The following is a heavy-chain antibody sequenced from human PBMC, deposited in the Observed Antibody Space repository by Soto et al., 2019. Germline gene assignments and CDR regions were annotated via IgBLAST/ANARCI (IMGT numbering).Heavy chain of an antibody. V-gene: IGHV2-5*02. CDR3: AHTPTDYGDYHFDY. J-gene: IGHJ4*02. Sequence: QITLKESGPTLVKPTQTLTLTCTFSGFSLSTSGVGVGWIRQPPGKALEWLALIYWDDDKRYSPSLKSRLTTXKXTXTNQVVLTMTNMDPVDTATYYCAHTPTDYGDYHFDYWGQGTLVTVSS. D-gene: IGHD4-17*01. CDR2: IYWDDDK. CDR1: GFSLSTSGVG.